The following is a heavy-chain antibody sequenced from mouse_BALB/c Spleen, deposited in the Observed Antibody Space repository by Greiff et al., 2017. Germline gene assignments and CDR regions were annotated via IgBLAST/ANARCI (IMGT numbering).Heavy chain of an antibody. J-gene: IGHJ4*01. CDR3: TRDEYDGAMDY. V-gene: IGHV1S81*02. Sequence: VQLQQSGAELARPGASVKMSCKASGYTFTSYYMYWVKQRPGQGLEWIGEINPSNGGTNFNEKFKSKATLTVDKSSSTAYMQLSSLTSEDSAVYYCTRDEYDGAMDYWGQGTSVTVSS. D-gene: IGHD2-4*01. CDR2: INPSNGGT. CDR1: GYTFTSYY.